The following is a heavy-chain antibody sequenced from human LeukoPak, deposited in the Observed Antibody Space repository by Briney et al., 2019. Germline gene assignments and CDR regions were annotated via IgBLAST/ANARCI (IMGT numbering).Heavy chain of an antibody. CDR3: AKQPYQYVSGSPSWFDP. CDR2: ISGGTNRV. D-gene: IGHD3-10*01. V-gene: IGHV3-21*04. CDR1: GFRFSGFD. J-gene: IGHJ5*02. Sequence: GGSLRLSCVASGFRFSGFDMNWVRQAPGKGLEWVSFISGGTNRVHYADSVKGRFTVSRDNSKNTLYLQMNTLRAEDTAVYFCAKQPYQYVSGSPSWFDPWGQGTLVTVSS.